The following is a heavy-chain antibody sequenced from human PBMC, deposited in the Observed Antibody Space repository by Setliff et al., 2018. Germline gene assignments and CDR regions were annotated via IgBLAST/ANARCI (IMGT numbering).Heavy chain of an antibody. J-gene: IGHJ6*03. V-gene: IGHV3-15*07. CDR2: SKSKTAGGAI. Sequence: LRLSCAASGFTFSYAWMHWVRQAPGKGLEWVGRSKSKTAGGAIDYAAPVKGRFTISRDDSKRTLYLQMNSLKNEDTALYYCMSTPSGTYSTYYYYYNMDVWGKGTQVTVSS. D-gene: IGHD3-10*01. CDR3: MSTPSGTYSTYYYYYNMDV. CDR1: GFTFSYAW.